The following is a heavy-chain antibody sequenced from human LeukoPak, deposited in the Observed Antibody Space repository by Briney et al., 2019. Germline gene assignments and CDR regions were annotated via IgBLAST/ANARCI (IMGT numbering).Heavy chain of an antibody. V-gene: IGHV3-21*06. CDR2: ISSGSAYI. J-gene: IGHJ4*02. D-gene: IGHD1-26*01. CDR3: ARDAIRSGSSNDY. CDR1: GFTFSSYS. Sequence: GGSLRLSCAASGFTFSSYSMNWVRRAPGKGLEWVSSISSGSAYIYSADSVKGRFTVSRDNAKNSLYLQMNSLRVEDTAVYYCARDAIRSGSSNDYWGQGTLVTVSS.